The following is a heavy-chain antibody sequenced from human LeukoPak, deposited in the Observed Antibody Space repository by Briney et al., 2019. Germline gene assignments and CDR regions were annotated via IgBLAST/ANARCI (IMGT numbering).Heavy chain of an antibody. D-gene: IGHD6-13*01. Sequence: SETLSLTCTVSGGSISSYYWSWIRQVPGKGLEWIAYIYYIGSTDYNPSLKSRVTISVDTSKNQFSLKLSSVTAADTAVYYCARDRLGSSWYYDAFDIWGQGTMVTVSS. J-gene: IGHJ3*02. CDR2: IYYIGST. CDR3: ARDRLGSSWYYDAFDI. CDR1: GGSISSYY. V-gene: IGHV4-59*12.